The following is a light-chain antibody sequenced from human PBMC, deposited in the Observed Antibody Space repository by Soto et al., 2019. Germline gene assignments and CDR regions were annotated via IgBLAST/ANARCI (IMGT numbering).Light chain of an antibody. CDR1: QSVSSN. CDR2: GAS. V-gene: IGKV3-15*01. J-gene: IGKJ4*01. CDR3: QQYDNWPLT. Sequence: EIVMTQSPAPLSVSPGERVTLSCRASQSVSSNLAWYQQKPGQAPRLLMYGASTRATGIPARFSGSGSGTECTLTISSLQSEDVAVYYCQQYDNWPLTFGGGTKVDIK.